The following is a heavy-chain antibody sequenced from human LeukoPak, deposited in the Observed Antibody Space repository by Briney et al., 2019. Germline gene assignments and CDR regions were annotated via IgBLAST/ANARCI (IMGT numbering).Heavy chain of an antibody. Sequence: GASVKVSCKTSGYTFTDYYMHWVRQAPGQGLEWMGCINPNSAGTNYAQKFQGRVTMTRDTSISTAYMELSRLRSDDTAVYYCARGPANPGRSSWYEWWFDPWGQGTLVTVSS. CDR1: GYTFTDYY. J-gene: IGHJ5*02. D-gene: IGHD6-13*01. V-gene: IGHV1-2*02. CDR3: ARGPANPGRSSWYEWWFDP. CDR2: INPNSAGT.